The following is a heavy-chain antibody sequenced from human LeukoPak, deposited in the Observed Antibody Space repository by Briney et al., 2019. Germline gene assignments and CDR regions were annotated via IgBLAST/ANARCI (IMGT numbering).Heavy chain of an antibody. Sequence: GASVKASCKASGGTFSSYAISWVRQAPGQGLEWMGRIIPILGIANYAQKFQGRVTITADESTSTAYMELSSLRSEDTAVYYCARGSIGYCSSTSCYTAYYYYYMDVWGKGTTVTVSS. J-gene: IGHJ6*03. CDR3: ARGSIGYCSSTSCYTAYYYYYMDV. V-gene: IGHV1-69*04. CDR2: IIPILGIA. D-gene: IGHD2-2*02. CDR1: GGTFSSYA.